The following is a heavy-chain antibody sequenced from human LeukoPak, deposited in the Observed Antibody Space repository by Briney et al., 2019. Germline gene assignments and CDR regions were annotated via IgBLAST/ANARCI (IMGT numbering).Heavy chain of an antibody. CDR1: GFTFSSYS. J-gene: IGHJ5*02. CDR2: ISSSSSYI. CDR3: ARSLNCNNWFDP. D-gene: IGHD1-1*01. V-gene: IGHV3-21*01. Sequence: GGSLRPSCAASGFTFSSYSMNWVRQAPGKGLEWVSSISSSSSYIYYADSVKGRFTISRDNAKNSLYLQMNSLRAEDTAVYYCARSLNCNNWFDPWGQGALVTVSS.